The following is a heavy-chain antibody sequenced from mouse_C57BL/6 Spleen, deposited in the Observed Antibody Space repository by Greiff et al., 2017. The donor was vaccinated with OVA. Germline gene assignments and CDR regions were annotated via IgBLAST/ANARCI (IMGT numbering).Heavy chain of an antibody. CDR3: ARRGLRYCAMDD. Sequence: VQLQQSGPELVKPGASVKISCKASGYAFSSSWMNWVKQRPGKGLEWIGRIYPGDGDTNYNGKFKGKATLTADKSSSTAYMQLSSLTSEDSAVYFCARRGLRYCAMDDWGQGTSVTVSS. V-gene: IGHV1-82*01. D-gene: IGHD2-4*01. CDR1: GYAFSSSW. J-gene: IGHJ4*01. CDR2: IYPGDGDT.